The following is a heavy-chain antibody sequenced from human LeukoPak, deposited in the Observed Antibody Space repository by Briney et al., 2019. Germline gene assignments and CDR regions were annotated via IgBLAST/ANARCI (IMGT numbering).Heavy chain of an antibody. CDR1: GFTLSEYY. CDR2: INGNGDKI. J-gene: IGHJ4*02. CDR3: ARDRFGVFDF. Sequence: GGSLRLSCVASGFTLSEYYMSWIRQAPGKGSEWISSINGNGDKIEYVDSVKGRIIISRDNAKSSLYLRLNSLRVDDTAVYYCARDRFGVFDFWGQGALVTVSS. D-gene: IGHD3-16*01. V-gene: IGHV3-11*01.